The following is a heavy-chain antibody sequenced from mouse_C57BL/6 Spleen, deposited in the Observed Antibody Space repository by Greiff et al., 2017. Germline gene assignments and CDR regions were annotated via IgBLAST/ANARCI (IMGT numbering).Heavy chain of an antibody. CDR1: GYAFSSYW. CDR2: IYPGDGDT. J-gene: IGHJ2*01. V-gene: IGHV1-80*01. CDR3: ARKGNYYGSSYVPFDY. D-gene: IGHD1-1*01. Sequence: VQLQQSGAELVKPGASVKISCKASGYAFSSYWMNWVKQRPGKGLEWIGQIYPGDGDTNDNGKFKGKATLTADKSSSTAYMQLSSLTSEDSAVYFCARKGNYYGSSYVPFDYWGQGTTLTVSS.